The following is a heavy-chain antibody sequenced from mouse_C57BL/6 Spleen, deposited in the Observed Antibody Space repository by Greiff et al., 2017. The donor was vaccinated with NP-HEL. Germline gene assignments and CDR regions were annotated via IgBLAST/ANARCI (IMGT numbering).Heavy chain of an antibody. Sequence: QVQLQQSGAELARPGASVKLSCKASGYTFTSYGISWVKQRTGQGLEWIGEIYPRSGNTYYNEKFKGKATLTADKSSSTAYMELRSLTSEDSAVYFCASQLRNWFAYWGQGTLVTVSA. CDR2: IYPRSGNT. V-gene: IGHV1-81*01. D-gene: IGHD3-2*02. CDR3: ASQLRNWFAY. J-gene: IGHJ3*01. CDR1: GYTFTSYG.